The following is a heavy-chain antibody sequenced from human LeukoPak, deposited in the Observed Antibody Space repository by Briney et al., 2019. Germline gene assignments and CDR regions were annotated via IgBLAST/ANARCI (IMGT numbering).Heavy chain of an antibody. J-gene: IGHJ3*02. CDR3: AKGDLKVGSLRRGAFDI. Sequence: HSGGSLRLSCAASGFTFSDYWMHWVRQTPEKGLVWVSRINSDGSSTNYADSVKGRFTISRDNAKNTLYLQMNSLRAEDTAVYYCAKGDLKVGSLRRGAFDIWGQGTMVTVSS. CDR1: GFTFSDYW. V-gene: IGHV3-74*01. D-gene: IGHD6-13*01. CDR2: INSDGSST.